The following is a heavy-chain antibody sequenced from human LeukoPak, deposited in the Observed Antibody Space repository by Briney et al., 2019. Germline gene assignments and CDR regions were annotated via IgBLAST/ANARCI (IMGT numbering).Heavy chain of an antibody. D-gene: IGHD6-13*01. CDR3: ATSIAAARYYYYYMDV. V-gene: IGHV3-11*04. CDR2: ISPSGTDI. J-gene: IGHJ6*03. Sequence: GGSLRLSCAVSGFTFSDTYMTWIRQAPGKGLESLSYISPSGTDISYADSVKGRFTISRDNAKNSLYLQMNSLRAEDTAVYYCATSIAAARYYYYYMDVWGKGTTVTVSS. CDR1: GFTFSDTY.